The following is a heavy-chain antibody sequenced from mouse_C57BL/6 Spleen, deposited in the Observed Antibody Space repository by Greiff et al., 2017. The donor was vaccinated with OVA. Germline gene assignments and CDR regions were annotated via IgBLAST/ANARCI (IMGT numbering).Heavy chain of an antibody. CDR3: ASGYDYDWYFDV. D-gene: IGHD2-4*01. J-gene: IGHJ1*03. CDR1: GYSITSGYY. V-gene: IGHV3-6*01. CDR2: ISYDGSN. Sequence: ESGPGLVKPSQSLSLTCSVTGYSITSGYYWNWIRQFPGNKLEWMGYISYDGSNNYNPSLKNRISITRDTSKNQFFLKLNSVTTEDTATYYCASGYDYDWYFDVWGTGTTVTVSS.